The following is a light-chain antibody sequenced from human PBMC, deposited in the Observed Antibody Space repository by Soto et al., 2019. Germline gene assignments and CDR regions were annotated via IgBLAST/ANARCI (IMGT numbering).Light chain of an antibody. CDR3: QQYDSYYT. J-gene: IGKJ2*01. CDR1: QSLGNN. CDR2: GAS. Sequence: EKVMTQSPAVLSVSPGERATHSCRASQSLGNNLAWYQQKPGQAPRLPIYGASTRATGIPARFSGSGSGTEFTLTINSLQPDDFATYYCQQYDSYYTFGQGTKVDIK. V-gene: IGKV3-15*01.